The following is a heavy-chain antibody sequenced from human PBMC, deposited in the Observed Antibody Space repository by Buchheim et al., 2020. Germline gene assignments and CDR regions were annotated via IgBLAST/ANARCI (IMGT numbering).Heavy chain of an antibody. J-gene: IGHJ4*02. CDR2: IWYDGSNK. V-gene: IGHV3-33*06. D-gene: IGHD3-3*01. CDR1: GFTFSSYG. CDR3: AKAVDDLWSGYYSFSDY. Sequence: QVQLVESGGGVVQPGRSLRLSCAASGFTFSSYGMHWVRQAPGKGLEWVAVIWYDGSNKYYADSVKGRFTISRDNSKNTLYLQMNSLRAEDTAVYYCAKAVDDLWSGYYSFSDYWGQGTL.